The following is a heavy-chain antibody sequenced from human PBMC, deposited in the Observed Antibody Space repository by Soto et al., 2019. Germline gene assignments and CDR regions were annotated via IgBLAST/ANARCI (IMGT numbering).Heavy chain of an antibody. CDR2: IIPIFGTA. CDR1: GGTFSSYA. V-gene: IGHV1-69*12. D-gene: IGHD3-3*01. Sequence: QVQLVQSGAEVKKPGSSVKVSCKASGGTFSSYAISWVRQAPGQGLEWMGGIIPIFGTANYAQKFQGRVRITADESTSTAYVELSSLRSEDTAVYYCARVRVRFLEWLGSEGWGQGTLVTVSS. J-gene: IGHJ4*02. CDR3: ARVRVRFLEWLGSEG.